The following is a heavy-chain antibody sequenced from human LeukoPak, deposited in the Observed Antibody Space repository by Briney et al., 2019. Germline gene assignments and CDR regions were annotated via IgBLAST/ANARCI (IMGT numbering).Heavy chain of an antibody. CDR3: ARDITKVGATLQAY. J-gene: IGHJ4*02. CDR2: INPKNGGT. V-gene: IGHV1-2*02. CDR1: GYTFTDYY. Sequence: ASVKVSCKASGYTFTDYYMHWVRRAPGQGLEWLAWINPKNGGTNYAHKFQDRVTLTRDTSINTAYMEVTRLRSDDTAVHFCARDITKVGATLQAYWGQGTLVTVSS. D-gene: IGHD1-26*01.